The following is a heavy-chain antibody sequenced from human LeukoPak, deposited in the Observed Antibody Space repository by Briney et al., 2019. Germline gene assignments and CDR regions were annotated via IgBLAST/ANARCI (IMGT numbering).Heavy chain of an antibody. CDR3: AKDLDIVATITGN. D-gene: IGHD5-12*01. J-gene: IGHJ4*02. CDR2: VSGSGGST. CDR1: GFTFSSYA. V-gene: IGHV3-23*01. Sequence: PGGFLRLSCAASGFTFSSYAMSWVRQAPGKGLEWVSGVSGSGGSTYYADSVKGRFTISRDNSKNTLYLQMNSLRAEDTAVYYCAKDLDIVATITGNWGQGTLVTVSS.